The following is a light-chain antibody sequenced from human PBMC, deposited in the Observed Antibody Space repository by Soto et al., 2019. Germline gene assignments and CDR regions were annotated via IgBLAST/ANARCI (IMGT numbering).Light chain of an antibody. CDR1: HVISSW. V-gene: IGKV1-12*01. J-gene: IGKJ2*01. Sequence: DIPMTQSPSSVAASVGDRVTITCRASHVISSWLAWYQQKPGKAPKLVIYAASRLQSGVPSRFSGSESGADFSLTISSLQPEDVATYYCQQTNDFPYTFGQGTKLEIK. CDR2: AAS. CDR3: QQTNDFPYT.